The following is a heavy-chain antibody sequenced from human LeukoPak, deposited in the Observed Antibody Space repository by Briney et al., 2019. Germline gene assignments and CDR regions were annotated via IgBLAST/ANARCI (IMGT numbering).Heavy chain of an antibody. D-gene: IGHD3-3*01. CDR3: ARPAEARYDDAFDI. CDR2: IYYSGST. CDR1: GGSISSSSYY. J-gene: IGHJ3*02. V-gene: IGHV4-39*01. Sequence: SETLSLTCTVSGGSISSSSYYWGWIRQPPGKGLEWIGSIYYSGSTYYNPSLKSRVTISVDTSKNQFSLKLSSVTAADTAVYYCARPAEARYDDAFDIWGQGTMVTVSS.